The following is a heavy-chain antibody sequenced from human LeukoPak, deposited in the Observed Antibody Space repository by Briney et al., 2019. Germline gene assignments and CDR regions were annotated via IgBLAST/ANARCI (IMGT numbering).Heavy chain of an antibody. D-gene: IGHD2-15*01. Sequence: GGSLTLSCAASGSTFRSYSMNWVRQAPGKGLEWVSSISSSSSYIYYADSVKGRFTISRDNAKNSLYLQMNSLRAEDTAVYYCARDPTGWTDHFDYWGQGTLVTVSS. CDR3: ARDPTGWTDHFDY. CDR2: ISSSSSYI. V-gene: IGHV3-21*01. CDR1: GSTFRSYS. J-gene: IGHJ4*02.